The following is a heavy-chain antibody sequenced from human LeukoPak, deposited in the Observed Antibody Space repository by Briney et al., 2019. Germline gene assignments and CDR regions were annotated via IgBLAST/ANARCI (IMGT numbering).Heavy chain of an antibody. Sequence: ASVKVSCKASGYTFTDYYMHWVRQAPGQGFEWLGWINPNSGDTNYPEKFRGRVTKTCDTSITTAYMELSRLTSDDTAVYYCARNLYTPSGWTDVFEIWGQGTIVTVAS. CDR2: INPNSGDT. D-gene: IGHD6-19*01. CDR3: ARNLYTPSGWTDVFEI. CDR1: GYTFTDYY. J-gene: IGHJ3*02. V-gene: IGHV1-2*02.